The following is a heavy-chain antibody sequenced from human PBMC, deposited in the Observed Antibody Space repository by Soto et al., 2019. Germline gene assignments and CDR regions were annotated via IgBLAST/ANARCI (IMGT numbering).Heavy chain of an antibody. D-gene: IGHD3-16*01. J-gene: IGHJ6*03. Sequence: PSETLSLTCTVSGGSISSYYWSWIWQPPGKGLEWIGYIYYSGSTNYNPSLKSRVTISVDTSKNQFSLKLSSVTAADTAVYYCARLSSFDYMDVWGKGTTVTVSS. V-gene: IGHV4-59*01. CDR3: ARLSSFDYMDV. CDR1: GGSISSYY. CDR2: IYYSGST.